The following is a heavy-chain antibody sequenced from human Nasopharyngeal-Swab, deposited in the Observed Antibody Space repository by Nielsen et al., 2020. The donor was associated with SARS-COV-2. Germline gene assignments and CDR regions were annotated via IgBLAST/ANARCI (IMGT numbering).Heavy chain of an antibody. CDR1: GFIFSSYG. V-gene: IGHV3-30*03. Sequence: GESLKISCAASGFIFSSYGMHWVRQAPGKGLEWVAVISYDGSNKYYADSVKGRFTISRDNSKNTLYLQMNSLRAEDTAVYYCARDRGDGYNLYYFDYWGQRTLVTVSS. J-gene: IGHJ4*02. CDR2: ISYDGSNK. D-gene: IGHD5-24*01. CDR3: ARDRGDGYNLYYFDY.